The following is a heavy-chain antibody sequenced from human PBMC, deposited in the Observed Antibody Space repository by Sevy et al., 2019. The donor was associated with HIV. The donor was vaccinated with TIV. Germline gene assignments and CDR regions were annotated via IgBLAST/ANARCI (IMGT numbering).Heavy chain of an antibody. J-gene: IGHJ6*02. CDR1: GGSISPYY. V-gene: IGHV4-59*01. CDR3: ARQGGVVDYGMDV. D-gene: IGHD3-3*01. Sequence: SETLSLTCTVSGGSISPYYWSWIRQPPGKGLEWVGYFYYTGSTNYNPSLEGRATISVDASKNQFFLKLTSVTAADTAVYYCARQGGVVDYGMDVWGQGTPVTVSS. CDR2: FYYTGST.